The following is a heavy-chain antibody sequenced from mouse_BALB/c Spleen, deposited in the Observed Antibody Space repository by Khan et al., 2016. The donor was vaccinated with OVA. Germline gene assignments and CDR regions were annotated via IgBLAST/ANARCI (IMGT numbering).Heavy chain of an antibody. D-gene: IGHD3-3*01. CDR1: GYSITSGYF. CDR3: ARGGSLGPAWFAY. J-gene: IGHJ3*01. V-gene: IGHV3-6*02. Sequence: EVQLQESGPGLVKPSQSLSLTCSVTGYSITSGYFWNWIRQFPGNKLEWMGYIRYDGNSNYNPSLKNRISITRDTSKNQFYLKLNSVTPEDTATYYWARGGSLGPAWFAYWGQGTLVTVSA. CDR2: IRYDGNS.